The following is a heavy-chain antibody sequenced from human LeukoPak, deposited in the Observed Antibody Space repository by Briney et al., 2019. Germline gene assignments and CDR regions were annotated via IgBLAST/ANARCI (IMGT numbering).Heavy chain of an antibody. CDR1: GFTFGNSW. CDR2: IKEDGSDE. V-gene: IGHV3-7*01. CDR3: ARGRRDTQYQIFDY. J-gene: IGHJ4*02. D-gene: IGHD2-2*01. Sequence: PGGSLRLSCAGSGFTFGNSWMSWVRQAPGEGLEWVANIKEDGSDEYYVDSVKGRFTISRDNTKNSLFLQMNNLRAEDTAVYHCARGRRDTQYQIFDYWGQGALVTVSS.